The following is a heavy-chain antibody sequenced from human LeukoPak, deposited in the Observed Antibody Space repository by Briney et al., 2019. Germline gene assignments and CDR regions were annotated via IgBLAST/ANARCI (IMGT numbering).Heavy chain of an antibody. D-gene: IGHD3-9*01. CDR1: GGSISSGGYS. V-gene: IGHV4-30-2*01. CDR2: IYHSGST. CDR3: AREAEYDILTGYYHRVFDY. Sequence: SQTLSLTCAVSGGSISSGGYSWSWIRQPPGKGLEWIGYIYHSGSTYYNPSLKSRVTISVDRSKNQFSLKLSSVTAADTAVYYCAREAEYDILTGYYHRVFDYWGQGTLVTVSS. J-gene: IGHJ4*02.